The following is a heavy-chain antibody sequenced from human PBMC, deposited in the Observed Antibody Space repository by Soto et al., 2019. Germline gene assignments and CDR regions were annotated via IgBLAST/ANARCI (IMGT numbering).Heavy chain of an antibody. CDR2: ISSRSDI. J-gene: IGHJ6*02. CDR1: GFTFSTYS. Sequence: EVQLVESGGGLVKPGGSLRLSCVGSGFTFSTYSINWVRQAQGKGLEWVSSISSRSDIYYADSVKGRFTISRDNAKNSVSLQMNSLRAEDTAVYYCAREYTAWPLAYGLDVWGQGTTVTVSS. D-gene: IGHD2-2*02. CDR3: AREYTAWPLAYGLDV. V-gene: IGHV3-21*02.